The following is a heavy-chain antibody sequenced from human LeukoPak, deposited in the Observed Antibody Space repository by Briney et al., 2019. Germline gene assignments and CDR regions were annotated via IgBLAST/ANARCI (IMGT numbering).Heavy chain of an antibody. J-gene: IGHJ6*03. CDR1: GFTFSSYA. CDR2: ISGSGGST. Sequence: PGGSLRLSCAASGFTFSSYAMSWVRQAPGKGPEWVSGISGSGGSTDYADSLKGRFTISRDNSKNTLYLQMNSLRAEDTAVYYCAKLSRQFYYYYYMDVWGKGTTVTISS. CDR3: AKLSRQFYYYYYMDV. D-gene: IGHD6-19*01. V-gene: IGHV3-23*01.